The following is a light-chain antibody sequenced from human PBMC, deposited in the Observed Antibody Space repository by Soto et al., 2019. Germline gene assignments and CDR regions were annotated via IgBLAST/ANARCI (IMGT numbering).Light chain of an antibody. Sequence: EMVLTQSPATLYLSPGERATLSCRASQRVSSFLAWFQQKPGQAPRLLIYDASNMATGIPARFSGSGSGTDLTPTISSLKHEDFAVYYCQQRSKWPPLTFGGGTKVEIK. J-gene: IGKJ4*01. CDR3: QQRSKWPPLT. CDR1: QRVSSF. V-gene: IGKV3-11*01. CDR2: DAS.